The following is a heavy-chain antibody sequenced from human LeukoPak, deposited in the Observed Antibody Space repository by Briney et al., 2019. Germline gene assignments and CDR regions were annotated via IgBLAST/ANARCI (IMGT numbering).Heavy chain of an antibody. V-gene: IGHV4-59*01. D-gene: IGHD6-13*01. Sequence: SEPLSLPCTASGGSISSYYWSWIRQPPGKGLEWIGNSYYSGSTKYNPSLKSRVTISVDTSKNQFSLKVNSVTAADTAVYYCAGDDSSSWWSYWGQGTLVTVSS. CDR1: GGSISSYY. CDR3: AGDDSSSWWSY. CDR2: SYYSGST. J-gene: IGHJ4*02.